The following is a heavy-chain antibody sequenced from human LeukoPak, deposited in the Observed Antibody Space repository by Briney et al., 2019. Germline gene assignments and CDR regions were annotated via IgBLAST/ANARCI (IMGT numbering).Heavy chain of an antibody. Sequence: SETLSLTCAVSGGSFSAYYWSWVRHPPGKGLEWMGEINHSGSTNYNPSLKSRVTISVDTSKNQFSLKLSSVTAADTAVYYCARGGFYCGGDCYVDYWGQGTLVTVSS. D-gene: IGHD2-21*02. V-gene: IGHV4-34*01. CDR3: ARGGFYCGGDCYVDY. CDR1: GGSFSAYY. J-gene: IGHJ4*02. CDR2: INHSGST.